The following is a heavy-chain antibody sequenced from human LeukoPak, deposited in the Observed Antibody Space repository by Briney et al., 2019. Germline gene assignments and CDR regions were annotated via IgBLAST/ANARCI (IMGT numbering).Heavy chain of an antibody. J-gene: IGHJ5*02. CDR1: GFTFSSYE. CDR3: ARGYCTSTNCNNWFDP. V-gene: IGHV3-23*01. Sequence: GGSLRLSCAASGFTFSSYEMNWVRQGPGEGLEWVSAISGGGDMTHYTDSVKGRFTISRDNSRNVLYLQMNSLRADDAAIYYCARGYCTSTNCNNWFDPWGQGALVTVSS. D-gene: IGHD2-2*01. CDR2: ISGGGDMT.